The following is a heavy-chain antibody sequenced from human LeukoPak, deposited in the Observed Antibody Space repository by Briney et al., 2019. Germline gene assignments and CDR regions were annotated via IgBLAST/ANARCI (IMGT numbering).Heavy chain of an antibody. V-gene: IGHV3-23*01. J-gene: IGHJ4*02. CDR2: ISGGGNP. CDR1: GSTFSTYG. CDR3: AKRGVIEAAGYYFDY. Sequence: GRSLRPSCAPAGSTFSTYGMSWVRQAPGKGLEWVLGISGGGNPYYADSVKRRLTVSRDNSKNTLYLQMNSLRAEDTALYYCAKRGVIEAAGYYFDYWGQGTLVTVSS. D-gene: IGHD6-13*01.